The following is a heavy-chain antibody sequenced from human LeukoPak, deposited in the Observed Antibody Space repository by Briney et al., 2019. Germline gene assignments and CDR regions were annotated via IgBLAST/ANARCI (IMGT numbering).Heavy chain of an antibody. CDR2: IKEDGSEK. V-gene: IGHV3-7*01. J-gene: IGHJ4*02. Sequence: GGSLRLSCAASGFSFSIYWMSWVRQAPGNGLEWVANIKEDGSEKYYVDSVKGRFTISRDNAKNSLYLQMNSLRAEDTALYYCARDEFRPLGYWGQGTLVTVPS. CDR1: GFSFSIYW. CDR3: ARDEFRPLGY.